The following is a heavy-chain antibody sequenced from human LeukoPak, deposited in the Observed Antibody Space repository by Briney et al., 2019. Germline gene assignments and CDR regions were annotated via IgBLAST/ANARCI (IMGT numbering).Heavy chain of an antibody. CDR2: SYPGDSYT. D-gene: IGHD3-10*01. V-gene: IGHV5-51*01. CDR3: ARSEAGSSCYYDHYYYMDV. CDR1: GYSFTNYW. J-gene: IGHJ6*03. Sequence: GESLNISCKGSGYSFTNYWIGWVRQMPGKGLERMGISYPGDSYTRYSPSFQGQVTISAEKSISTAYLQWSSLKASDTAMYYCARSEAGSSCYYDHYYYMDVWGKGTTVTVSS.